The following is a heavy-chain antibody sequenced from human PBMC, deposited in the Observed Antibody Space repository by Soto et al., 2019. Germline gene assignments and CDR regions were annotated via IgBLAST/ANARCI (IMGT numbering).Heavy chain of an antibody. V-gene: IGHV1-18*04. CDR2: ISAYNGNT. Sequence: SVKVSCKASGYTFTIYGISGVRQSPGQGLDWMGWISAYNGNTNYAQKLQGRVTMTTDTSTSTAYMELRSLRSDDTAVYYCARVDPLDPNFDYWGQGTLVTVSS. D-gene: IGHD1-1*01. CDR1: GYTFTIYG. CDR3: ARVDPLDPNFDY. J-gene: IGHJ4*02.